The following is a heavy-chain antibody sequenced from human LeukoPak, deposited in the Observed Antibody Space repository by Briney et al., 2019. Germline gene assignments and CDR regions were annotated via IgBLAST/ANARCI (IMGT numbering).Heavy chain of an antibody. CDR3: ARELRATVVTPGYFDY. Sequence: GASVKVSCKASGYTFITYYMRWVRQAPGQGFEWMGIINPSGGSTSYAQKFQGRVTMTRDTSTSTVYMELSSLRSEDTAVYYCARELRATVVTPGYFDYWGQGTLVTVSS. CDR2: INPSGGST. J-gene: IGHJ4*02. V-gene: IGHV1-46*03. D-gene: IGHD4-23*01. CDR1: GYTFITYY.